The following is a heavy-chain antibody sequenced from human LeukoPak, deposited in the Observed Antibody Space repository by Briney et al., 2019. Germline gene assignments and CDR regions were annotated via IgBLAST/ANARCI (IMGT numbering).Heavy chain of an antibody. Sequence: SETLSLTCTVSGGSISSSSYYWGWIRQPPGKGLEWIGYIYYSGSTYYIPSLKSRITISIDTSKNQFSLKLSSVTAADTAVYYCARDYCTGGSCPTHYYYGLDVWGQGTTVTVSS. D-gene: IGHD2-15*01. CDR1: GGSISSSSYY. CDR3: ARDYCTGGSCPTHYYYGLDV. V-gene: IGHV4-31*03. CDR2: IYYSGST. J-gene: IGHJ6*02.